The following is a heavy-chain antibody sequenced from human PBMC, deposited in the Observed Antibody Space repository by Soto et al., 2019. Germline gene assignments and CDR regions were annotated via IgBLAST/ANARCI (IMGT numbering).Heavy chain of an antibody. V-gene: IGHV4-30-4*01. CDR2: IYHTGST. J-gene: IGHJ4*02. CDR3: ARDKITGLFDY. Sequence: SETLSLTCTVSGGSMSRGDYYWSWIRQPPGKGLEWIGFIYHTGSTYYSPSLKNRVAISVDTSKNQFSLKLTSVTAADTAVYYCARDKITGLFDYWGQGTLVTVSS. CDR1: GGSMSRGDYY. D-gene: IGHD2-8*02.